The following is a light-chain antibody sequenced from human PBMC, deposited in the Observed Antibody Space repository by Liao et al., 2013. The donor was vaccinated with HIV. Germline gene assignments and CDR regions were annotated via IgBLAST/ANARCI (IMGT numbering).Light chain of an antibody. J-gene: IGLJ2*01. CDR1: ALPKQY. CDR2: KDT. Sequence: SYELTQPPSVSVSPGQTARITCSGDALPKQYAYWYQQKPGQAPVLVIYKDTERPSGIPERFSGSNSANTATLTISRVEAGDEADYYCQVWDSSSDHVIFGGGTKLTVL. CDR3: QVWDSSSDHVI. V-gene: IGLV3-25*02.